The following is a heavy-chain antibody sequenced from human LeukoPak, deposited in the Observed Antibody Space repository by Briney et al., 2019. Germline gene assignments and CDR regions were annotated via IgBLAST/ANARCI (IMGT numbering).Heavy chain of an antibody. D-gene: IGHD2-15*01. J-gene: IGHJ4*02. CDR2: IYSGGST. CDR1: GFTVSSNY. Sequence: GGSMRLSCAASGFTVSSNYMSWVRQAPGKGLEWVSVIYSGGSTYYADSVKGRFTISRDNSKNTLYLQMNSLRAEDTAVYYCARDHCSGGSCYRPSDYWGQGTLVTVSS. V-gene: IGHV3-66*01. CDR3: ARDHCSGGSCYRPSDY.